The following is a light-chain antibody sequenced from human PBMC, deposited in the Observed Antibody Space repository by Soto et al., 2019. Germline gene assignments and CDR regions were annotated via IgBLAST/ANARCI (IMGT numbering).Light chain of an antibody. V-gene: IGKV3-20*01. Sequence: EIVLTQSPGTLSLSQGERATLSCRASQSVCSSYLAWYQQKPGQAPRLLTYGASSRATGIPDRFSGSGSGTDFTLTISRLEPEDFAVYYCQQYGSSPVTFGPGTKVDNK. CDR2: GAS. CDR3: QQYGSSPVT. J-gene: IGKJ3*01. CDR1: QSVCSSY.